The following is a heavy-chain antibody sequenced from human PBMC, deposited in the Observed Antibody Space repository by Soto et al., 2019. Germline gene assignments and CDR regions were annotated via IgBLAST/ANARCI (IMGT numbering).Heavy chain of an antibody. Sequence: QVQLVQSGPEVKKPGASVKVSCKASGYTLSSYYMHWVRQAPGQGLEWMAMINPSGGATTYAQKFRDRVTMTTDPSTSAVYMELDYLRTDDTAVYYCTRSGIILAGGAERGLDVWGHGTAVTVSS. D-gene: IGHD3-9*01. CDR1: GYTLSSYY. CDR3: TRSGIILAGGAERGLDV. V-gene: IGHV1-46*01. J-gene: IGHJ6*02. CDR2: INPSGGAT.